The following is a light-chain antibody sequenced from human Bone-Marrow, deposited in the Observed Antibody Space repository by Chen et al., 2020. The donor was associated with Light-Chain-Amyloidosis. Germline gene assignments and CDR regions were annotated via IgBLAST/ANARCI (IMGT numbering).Light chain of an antibody. CDR1: NIGATS. V-gene: IGLV3-21*02. Sequence: SYVLTQPSSVSVATGQTATIASGGTNIGATSVHWYQQTPGQAPLLVVYDDSDRPSGVPERLSGSNSGNTATLTISRVEAGDEADYYCQVWDRSSDRPVFGGGTKLTVL. CDR3: QVWDRSSDRPV. J-gene: IGLJ3*02. CDR2: DDS.